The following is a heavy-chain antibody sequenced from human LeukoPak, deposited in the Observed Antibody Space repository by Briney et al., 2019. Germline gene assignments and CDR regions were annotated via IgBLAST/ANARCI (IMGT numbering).Heavy chain of an antibody. CDR2: IKQDGSEK. CDR3: ARDGYNLPFNY. J-gene: IGHJ4*02. V-gene: IGHV3-7*01. CDR1: GFTFSSYW. D-gene: IGHD5-24*01. Sequence: GGSLRLSCAASGFTFSSYWMSWVRQAPGKGLEWVTNIKQDGSEKYYVDSVKGRFTISRDNAKNSLYLQMNSLRAEDTAVYYCARDGYNLPFNYWGQGTLVTVSS.